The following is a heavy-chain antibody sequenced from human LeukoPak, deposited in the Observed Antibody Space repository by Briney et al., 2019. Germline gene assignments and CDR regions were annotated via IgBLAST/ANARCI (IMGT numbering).Heavy chain of an antibody. V-gene: IGHV4-39*07. D-gene: IGHD6-13*01. CDR2: IYYSGST. CDR1: GGSISSSSYY. J-gene: IGHJ5*02. CDR3: ASTSSSWLNWFDP. Sequence: SETLSLTCTVSGGSISSSSYYWGWIRQPPGKGLEWIGSIYYSGSTYYNPSPKSRVTISVDTSKNQFSLKLSSVTAADTAVYYCASTSSSWLNWFDPWGQGTLVTVSS.